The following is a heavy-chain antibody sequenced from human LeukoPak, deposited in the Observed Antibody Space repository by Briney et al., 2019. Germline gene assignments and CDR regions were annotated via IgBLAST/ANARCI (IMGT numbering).Heavy chain of an antibody. V-gene: IGHV5-51*01. Sequence: GESLKISCKGSGYSFTSYWIGWVRQMPGKGLEWMGIIYPGDSDTRYSSSFQGQVTISADKSISTAYLQWSSLKASDTAMYYCARSASKAIFGVVITHFDYWGQGTLVTVSS. D-gene: IGHD3-3*01. CDR2: IYPGDSDT. CDR3: ARSASKAIFGVVITHFDY. CDR1: GYSFTSYW. J-gene: IGHJ4*02.